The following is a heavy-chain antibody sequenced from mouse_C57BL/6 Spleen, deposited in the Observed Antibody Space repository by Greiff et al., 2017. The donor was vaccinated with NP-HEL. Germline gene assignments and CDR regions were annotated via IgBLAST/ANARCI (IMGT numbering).Heavy chain of an antibody. Sequence: VQLQQSGTVLARPGASVKMSCKTSGYTFTSYWMHWVKQRPGQGLEWIGAIYPGNSDTSYNQKFKGKAKLTAVTSASTAYMELSSLTNEDSAVYYCTRTYYSNYFYAMDYWGQGTSVTVSS. J-gene: IGHJ4*01. D-gene: IGHD2-5*01. CDR2: IYPGNSDT. CDR1: GYTFTSYW. V-gene: IGHV1-5*01. CDR3: TRTYYSNYFYAMDY.